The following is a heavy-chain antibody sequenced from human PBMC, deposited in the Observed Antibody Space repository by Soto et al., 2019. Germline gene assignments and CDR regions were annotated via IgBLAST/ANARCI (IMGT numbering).Heavy chain of an antibody. CDR2: FDPEYGET. J-gene: IGHJ6*02. Sequence: ASVKVTCKVSGYTLTKLSMHCVRHAPGKGLEWMGGFDPEYGETIYAQKFQGRVTMTEDTSTDTAYMELSSLRSEDTAVYDCATFTGYYGYYYYGMDVWGQGTTVTVSS. CDR1: GYTLTKLS. D-gene: IGHD3-9*01. V-gene: IGHV1-24*01. CDR3: ATFTGYYGYYYYGMDV.